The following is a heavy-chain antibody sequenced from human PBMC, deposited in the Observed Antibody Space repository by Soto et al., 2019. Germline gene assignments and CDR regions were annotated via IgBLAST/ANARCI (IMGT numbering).Heavy chain of an antibody. CDR1: GFTFSSYS. CDR3: ARGSYYDFWSGYYTIGYYYSGMDV. CDR2: ISSSSSTI. J-gene: IGHJ6*02. D-gene: IGHD3-3*01. V-gene: IGHV3-48*02. Sequence: GGSLRLSCAASGFTFSSYSMNWVRQAPGKGLEWVSYISSSSSTIYYADSVKGRFTISRDNAKNSLYLQMNSLRDEDTAVYYCARGSYYDFWSGYYTIGYYYSGMDVWGQGTTVTVSS.